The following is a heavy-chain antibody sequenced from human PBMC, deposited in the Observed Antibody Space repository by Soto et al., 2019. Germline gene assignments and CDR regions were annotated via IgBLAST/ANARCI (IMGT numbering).Heavy chain of an antibody. CDR2: IIPLFGTA. CDR3: ARGVHYDSSGYYYFY. CDR1: GGTFSTYA. V-gene: IGHV1-69*13. J-gene: IGHJ4*02. Sequence: ASVKVSCKASGGTFSTYAIDWVRQAPGQGLEWMGGIIPLFGTAKYAQNFQGRITITADESTSTAYMELRSLRSQDTAVYYCARGVHYDSSGYYYFYWGQGTLVTVSS. D-gene: IGHD3-22*01.